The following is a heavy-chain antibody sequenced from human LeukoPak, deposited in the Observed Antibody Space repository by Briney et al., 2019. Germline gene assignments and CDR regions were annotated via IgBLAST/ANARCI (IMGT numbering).Heavy chain of an antibody. Sequence: ASVKVSCKASGYTFTGYYMHWVRQAPGQGLEWLGGINPNSGGTNYAQKFQGRVTMTRDTSISTAYMELSRLRSDDTAVYYCARGPYDYGDYFPDYWGQGTLVTVSS. V-gene: IGHV1-2*02. D-gene: IGHD4-17*01. CDR3: ARGPYDYGDYFPDY. CDR2: INPNSGGT. CDR1: GYTFTGYY. J-gene: IGHJ4*02.